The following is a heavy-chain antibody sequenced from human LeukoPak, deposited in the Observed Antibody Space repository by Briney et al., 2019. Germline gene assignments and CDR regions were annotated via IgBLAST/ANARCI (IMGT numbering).Heavy chain of an antibody. CDR1: GFTFSNAW. Sequence: PGGSLRLSCAASGFTFSNAWMSWVRQAPGKGLEWVGRIKSKTDGGTTDYAAPVKGRFTISRDDSKNTLYLQMNSLKTEDTAVYYCTTASMTTVTLFDYWGQGTLVTVSS. CDR3: TTASMTTVTLFDY. J-gene: IGHJ4*02. D-gene: IGHD4-17*01. CDR2: IKSKTDGGTT. V-gene: IGHV3-15*01.